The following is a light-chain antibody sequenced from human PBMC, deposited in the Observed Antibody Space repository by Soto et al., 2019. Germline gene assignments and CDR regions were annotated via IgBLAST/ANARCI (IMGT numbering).Light chain of an antibody. J-gene: IGKJ2*01. Sequence: DIQMTQSPSTLSASVGDRVTITCRASQSISSWLAWYQQKPGKAPKLLIYDASSLESGVPSRFSGSGSGTEFTLTISSLHPDDFAIYYCQQYNSYSYTFGQGTKLEIK. V-gene: IGKV1-5*01. CDR1: QSISSW. CDR2: DAS. CDR3: QQYNSYSYT.